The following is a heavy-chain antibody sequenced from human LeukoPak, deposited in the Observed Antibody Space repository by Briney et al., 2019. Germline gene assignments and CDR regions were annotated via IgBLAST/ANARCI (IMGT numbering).Heavy chain of an antibody. V-gene: IGHV3-33*06. J-gene: IGHJ4*02. CDR3: AKQWIQLWSRGGYFDY. D-gene: IGHD5-18*01. CDR1: GFTFSSYG. CDR2: IWYDGSNK. Sequence: QAGGSLRLSCAASGFTFSSYGMHWVRQAPGKGLEWVAVIWYDGSNKYYADSVKGRFTISRDNSKNTLYLQMNSLRAEDTAVYYCAKQWIQLWSRGGYFDYWGQGTLVTVSS.